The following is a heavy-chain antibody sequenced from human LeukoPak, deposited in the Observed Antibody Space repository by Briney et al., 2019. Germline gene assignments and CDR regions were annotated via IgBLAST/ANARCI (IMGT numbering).Heavy chain of an antibody. CDR3: ARGHNIAAAVNGDY. D-gene: IGHD6-13*01. CDR2: ISAYNGNT. CDR1: GYTFTSYG. V-gene: IGHV1-18*01. Sequence: ASVKASCKASGYTFTSYGISWVRQAPGQGHKWMGWISAYNGNTNYAQKLQGRVTMTTDTSTSTAYMELRSLRSDDTAVYYCARGHNIAAAVNGDYWGQGTLVTVSS. J-gene: IGHJ4*02.